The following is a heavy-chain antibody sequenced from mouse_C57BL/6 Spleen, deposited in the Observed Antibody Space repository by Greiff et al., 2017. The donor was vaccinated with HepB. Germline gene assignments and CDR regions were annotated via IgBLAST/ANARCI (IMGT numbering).Heavy chain of an antibody. Sequence: VKVVESGAELVKPGASVKISCKASGYAFSSYWMNWVKQRPGKGLEWIGQIYPGDGDTNYNGKFKGKATLTADKSSSTAYMQLSSLTSEDSAIYFCARWAYDYRAMDYWGQGTSVTVSS. V-gene: IGHV1-80*01. CDR1: GYAFSSYW. CDR3: ARWAYDYRAMDY. D-gene: IGHD2-4*01. CDR2: IYPGDGDT. J-gene: IGHJ4*01.